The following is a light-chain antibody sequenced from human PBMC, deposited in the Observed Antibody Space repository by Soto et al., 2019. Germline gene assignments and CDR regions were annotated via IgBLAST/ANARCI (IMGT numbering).Light chain of an antibody. CDR2: GNS. J-gene: IGLJ3*02. Sequence: QAVVTQPPSVSGAPGQRVTISCTGSSSNIGAGYDVYWYQQLPGKAPKLLIYGNSNRPSGVPDRFSGSKSGTSASLAITGLQADDEAAYYCQSYYSSLSDWVFGGGTKLTVL. CDR3: QSYYSSLSDWV. CDR1: SSNIGAGYD. V-gene: IGLV1-40*01.